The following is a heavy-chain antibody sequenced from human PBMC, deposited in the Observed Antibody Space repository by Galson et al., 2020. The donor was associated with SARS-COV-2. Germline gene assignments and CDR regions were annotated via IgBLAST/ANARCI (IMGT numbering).Heavy chain of an antibody. J-gene: IGHJ6*02. CDR3: AREARYYDSSGYSYGMDV. CDR1: GGSISSGGYY. D-gene: IGHD3-22*01. CDR2: IYYSGST. V-gene: IGHV4-31*03. Sequence: SETLSLTCTVSGGSISSGGYYWSWIRQHPGKGLEWIGYIYYSGSTYYNPSLKSRVTISVDTSKKQFSLKLSSVTAADTAVYYCAREARYYDSSGYSYGMDVWGQGTTVTVSS.